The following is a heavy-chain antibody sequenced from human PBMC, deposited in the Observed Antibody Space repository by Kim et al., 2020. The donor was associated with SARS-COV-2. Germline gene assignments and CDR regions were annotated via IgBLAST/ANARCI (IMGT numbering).Heavy chain of an antibody. CDR1: GGSISSSSYF. V-gene: IGHV4-39*01. D-gene: IGHD3-10*02. Sequence: SETLTLTCTVSGGSISSSSYFWSWVRQPPGKGLEWVGTFHSTGTTYYNPSLTSRVTLSVDTSKTQFSLKLSSGTAADTAVYYCARYVTGSSDFDYWGQGTLVTVSS. CDR2: FHSTGTT. J-gene: IGHJ4*02. CDR3: ARYVTGSSDFDY.